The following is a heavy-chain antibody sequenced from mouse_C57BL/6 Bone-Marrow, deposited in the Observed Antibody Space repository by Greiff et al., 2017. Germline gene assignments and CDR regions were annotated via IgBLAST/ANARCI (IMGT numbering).Heavy chain of an antibody. V-gene: IGHV14-4*01. CDR3: TNYDGYYGY. J-gene: IGHJ2*01. CDR1: GFNIKDDY. D-gene: IGHD2-3*01. Sequence: VQLQQSGAELVRPGASVKLSCTASGFNIKDDYMHWVKQRPEQGLAWIGWIAPANGDTEYASKFQGKATITADTSSNTAYLQLSSLTSEDTAVYYCTNYDGYYGYWGQGTTLTVSS. CDR2: IAPANGDT.